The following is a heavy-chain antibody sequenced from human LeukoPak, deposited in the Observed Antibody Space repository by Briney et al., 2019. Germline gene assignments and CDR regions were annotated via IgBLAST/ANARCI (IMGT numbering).Heavy chain of an antibody. CDR1: GGSFSGYY. J-gene: IGHJ4*02. V-gene: IGHV4-34*01. CDR2: INHSGST. CDR3: ARMVRYGSGSYPPAPFDY. Sequence: SETLSLTCAVYGGSFSGYYWSWIRQPPGKGLEWIGEINHSGSTNYNPSLKSRVTLSVDTSKNQFSLKLSSVTAADTAVYYCARMVRYGSGSYPPAPFDYWGQGTLVTVSS. D-gene: IGHD3-10*01.